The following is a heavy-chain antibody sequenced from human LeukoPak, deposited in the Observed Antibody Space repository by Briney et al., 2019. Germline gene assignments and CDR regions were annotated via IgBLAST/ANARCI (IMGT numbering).Heavy chain of an antibody. CDR2: ITSSSTYI. CDR3: ARDPYSGNYGDYYYYYMDV. J-gene: IGHJ6*03. CDR1: GFTFSSYD. Sequence: GGSLRLSCAGSGFTFSSYDMNWVRQAPGKGLEWVSSITSSSTYIYYADSVKGRFTISRDNARNSLYLQMNSLRVEDTAVYYCARDPYSGNYGDYYYYYMDVWGKGTTVTISS. D-gene: IGHD1-26*01. V-gene: IGHV3-21*01.